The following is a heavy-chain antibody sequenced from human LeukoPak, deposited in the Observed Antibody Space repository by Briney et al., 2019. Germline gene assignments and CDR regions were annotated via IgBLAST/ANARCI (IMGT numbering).Heavy chain of an antibody. CDR2: IYPGDSDT. D-gene: IGHD5-18*01. V-gene: IGHV5-51*01. CDR3: ARHPLDTAMAHFDY. Sequence: GEPLKISCKGSGYRFTSYWIGGARQMPGKGLEGMGIIYPGDSDTRYSPSFQGQVTISADKSISTAYLQWSSLKASDTAMYYCARHPLDTAMAHFDYWGQGTLVTVSS. J-gene: IGHJ4*02. CDR1: GYRFTSYW.